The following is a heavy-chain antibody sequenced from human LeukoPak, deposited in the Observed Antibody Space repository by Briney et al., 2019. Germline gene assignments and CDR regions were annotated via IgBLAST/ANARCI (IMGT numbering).Heavy chain of an antibody. CDR1: GGSFSGYY. V-gene: IGHV3-21*01. Sequence: ETLSLTCAVYGGSFSGYYWSWIRQPPGKGLEWVSSISSSSSYIYYADSVKGRFTISRDNAKNSLYLQMNSLRAEDTAVYYCARGEQWLPYYFDYWGQGTLVTVSS. CDR2: ISSSSSYI. D-gene: IGHD6-19*01. J-gene: IGHJ4*02. CDR3: ARGEQWLPYYFDY.